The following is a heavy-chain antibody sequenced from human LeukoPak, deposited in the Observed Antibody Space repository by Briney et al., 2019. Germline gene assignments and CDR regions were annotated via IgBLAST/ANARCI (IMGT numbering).Heavy chain of an antibody. CDR3: AKDQAATVYYYMDV. V-gene: IGHV3-33*06. CDR2: IWYGGSNK. D-gene: IGHD2-15*01. Sequence: KSLRLSCAASGFTFSSYGMNWIRQAPGKGLEWVADIWYGGSNKYYADSVKGLFTISRDNSKNTLYLQMNSLRAEDTAVHYCAKDQAATVYYYMDVWGKGTTVTVSS. J-gene: IGHJ6*03. CDR1: GFTFSSYG.